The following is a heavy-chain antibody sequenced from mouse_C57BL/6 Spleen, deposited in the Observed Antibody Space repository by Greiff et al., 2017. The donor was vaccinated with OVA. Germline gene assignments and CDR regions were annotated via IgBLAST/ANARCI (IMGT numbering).Heavy chain of an antibody. D-gene: IGHD3-2*02. CDR2: IYPRSGNT. CDR3: ARWGTAQAKAWFAY. V-gene: IGHV1-81*01. J-gene: IGHJ3*01. Sequence: QVQLKQSGAELARPGASVKLSCKASGYTFTSYGISWVKQRTGQGLEWIGEIYPRSGNTYYNEKFKGKATLTADKSSSTAYMELRSLTSEDSAVYFGARWGTAQAKAWFAYWGQGTLVTVSA. CDR1: GYTFTSYG.